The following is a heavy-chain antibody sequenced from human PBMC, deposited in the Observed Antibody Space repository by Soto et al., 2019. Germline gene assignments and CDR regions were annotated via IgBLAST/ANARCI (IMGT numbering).Heavy chain of an antibody. J-gene: IGHJ5*02. Sequence: ASVKVSCKASGYTFTSYGISWVRQAPGQGLEWMGWISAYNGNTNYAQKLQGRVTMTTDTSTSTAYMELRSLRSDDTAVYYCARAKGPKCSRTYYDFWSGYWFDPWGQGTLVTVSS. D-gene: IGHD3-3*01. CDR2: ISAYNGNT. V-gene: IGHV1-18*01. CDR1: GYTFTSYG. CDR3: ARAKGPKCSRTYYDFWSGYWFDP.